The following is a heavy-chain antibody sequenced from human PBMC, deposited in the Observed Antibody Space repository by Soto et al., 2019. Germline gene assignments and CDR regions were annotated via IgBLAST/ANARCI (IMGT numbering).Heavy chain of an antibody. Sequence: TLSLTCAVSGGSISSGNSYSWSWIRQPPGKGLEWIGSISHTGSTSYNPSLKGRVTMSVDKSKNQFSLKLSSVTAADMAVYYCARAVAPYLGTWFDPWGQGTLVTVSS. CDR3: ARAVAPYLGTWFDP. D-gene: IGHD3-16*01. CDR1: GGSISSGNSYS. CDR2: ISHTGST. J-gene: IGHJ5*02. V-gene: IGHV4-30-2*01.